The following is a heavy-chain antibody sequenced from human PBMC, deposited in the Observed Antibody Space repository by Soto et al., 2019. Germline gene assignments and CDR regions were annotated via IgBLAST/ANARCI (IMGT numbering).Heavy chain of an antibody. CDR1: GFTFSSYS. CDR2: ISSSSSYI. J-gene: IGHJ5*02. V-gene: IGHV3-21*01. CDR3: ARDTYDFWSGYYAFDP. Sequence: GSLRLSCAASGFTFSSYSMNWVRQAPGKGLEWVSSISSSSSYIYYADSVKGRFTISRDNAKNSLYLQMNSLRAEDTAVYYCARDTYDFWSGYYAFDPWGQGTLVTVSS. D-gene: IGHD3-3*01.